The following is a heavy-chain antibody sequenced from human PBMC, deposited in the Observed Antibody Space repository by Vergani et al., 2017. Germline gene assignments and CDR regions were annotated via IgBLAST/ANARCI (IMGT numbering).Heavy chain of an antibody. D-gene: IGHD3-9*01. CDR3: AKDHYDILTGYYNGG. Sequence: EVQLVESGGGVVQPGGSLRLSCAASGFTFSSYWMHWVRQAPGKGLEWVSAISGSGGSTYYADSVKGRFTISRDNSKNTLYLQMNSLRAEDTAVYYCAKDHYDILTGYYNGGWGQGTLVTVSS. J-gene: IGHJ4*02. CDR2: ISGSGGST. V-gene: IGHV3-23*04. CDR1: GFTFSSYW.